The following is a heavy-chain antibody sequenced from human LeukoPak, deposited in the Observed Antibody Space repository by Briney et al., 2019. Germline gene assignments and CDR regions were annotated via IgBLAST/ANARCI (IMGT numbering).Heavy chain of an antibody. CDR1: GFTFSSYS. J-gene: IGHJ4*02. Sequence: PGGSLRLSCAASGFTFSSYSMNWVRQAPGKGLEWVSSISSSSSYIYYADSVKGRFTISRDNAKNSLYLQMNSLRAEDTAVYYCARDVLGMGVDFDYWGQGTLVTVSS. D-gene: IGHD2-15*01. V-gene: IGHV3-21*01. CDR3: ARDVLGMGVDFDY. CDR2: ISSSSSYI.